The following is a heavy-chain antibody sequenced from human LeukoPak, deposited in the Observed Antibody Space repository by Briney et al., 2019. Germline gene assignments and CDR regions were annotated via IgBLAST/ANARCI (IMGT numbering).Heavy chain of an antibody. CDR2: ILQDGSER. CDR3: VREPGPGYFDY. CDR1: GFTFSRHP. D-gene: IGHD6-13*01. V-gene: IGHV3-30-3*01. Sequence: GGPLRLSCAASGFTFSRHPMHWVRQALGKGLEWVAVILQDGSERHYIDSVKGRFTISRDNSRNTLYLEMNSLRAGDTAVYYCVREPGPGYFDYWGRGTLVTVSS. J-gene: IGHJ4*02.